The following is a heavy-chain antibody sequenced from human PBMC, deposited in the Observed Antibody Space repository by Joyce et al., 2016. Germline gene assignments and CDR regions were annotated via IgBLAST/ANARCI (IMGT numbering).Heavy chain of an antibody. CDR3: ASLFPFDY. CDR1: GDSFRGHY. CDR2: INHGGST. V-gene: IGHV4-34*01. J-gene: IGHJ4*02. Sequence: QVQIQQWGAGLVKPSETLSLTCAVYGDSFRGHYWSWIRQSPGKGLGWIGDINHGGSTTYNPSLKSRVTMSVDTSKNQISLRLTSVTVADTAIYYCASLFPFDYWGQGTLVTVSS.